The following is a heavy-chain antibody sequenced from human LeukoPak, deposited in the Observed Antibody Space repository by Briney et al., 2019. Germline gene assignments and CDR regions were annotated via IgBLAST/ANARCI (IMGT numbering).Heavy chain of an antibody. CDR1: GGSFSVYY. V-gene: IGHV4-34*01. D-gene: IGHD3-10*01. CDR3: ARGRRGFGYGMDV. CDR2: INHSGST. Sequence: PSETLSLTCAVYGGSFSVYYWSWIRQPPGKGLEWIGEINHSGSTNYNPSLKSRVTISVDTSQNQFSLKLNSVTAADTAVFYCARGRRGFGYGMDVWGQGTTVTVSS. J-gene: IGHJ6*02.